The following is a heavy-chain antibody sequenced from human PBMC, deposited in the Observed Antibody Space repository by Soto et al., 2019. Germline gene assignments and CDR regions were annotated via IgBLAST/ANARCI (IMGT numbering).Heavy chain of an antibody. CDR2: INHSGST. D-gene: IGHD6-19*01. J-gene: IGHJ4*02. CDR1: GGSFSGYY. CDR3: ATLAVAGTTYIDY. V-gene: IGHV4-34*01. Sequence: QVQLQQWGAGLLKPSETLSLTCAVYGGSFSGYYWSWIRQPPGKGLEWIGEINHSGSTHYNPSLKSRVTISVDTSKNQFSLKLSSVTAADTAVYYCATLAVAGTTYIDYWGQGTLVTVSS.